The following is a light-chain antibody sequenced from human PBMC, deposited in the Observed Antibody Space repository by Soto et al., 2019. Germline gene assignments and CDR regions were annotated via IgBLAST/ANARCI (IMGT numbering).Light chain of an antibody. Sequence: QSALTQPASVSGSPGQSITISCTGTSSDVGAYNYVSWYQQHPGKAPKLMIYDVSNRPSGVSNRFSGSKSGNTASLTIFGLQAEDEADYYCSSYTSSSTPYVFGIGTKLTVL. J-gene: IGLJ1*01. CDR2: DVS. CDR3: SSYTSSSTPYV. V-gene: IGLV2-14*01. CDR1: SSDVGAYNY.